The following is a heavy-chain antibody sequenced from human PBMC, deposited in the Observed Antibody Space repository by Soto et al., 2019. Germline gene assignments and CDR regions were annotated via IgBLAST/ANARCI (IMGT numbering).Heavy chain of an antibody. CDR1: GYTFTSYA. CDR2: MNTNSGNT. Sequence: ASVKVSCKASGYTFTSYAMHWVRQAPGQGLEWMGWMNTNSGNTGYAQKFQGRVTMTRNTSISTAYMELSSLRSEDTAVYYCASPARNYDFWSGYSFDIWGQGTMVTVS. D-gene: IGHD3-3*01. CDR3: ASPARNYDFWSGYSFDI. J-gene: IGHJ3*02. V-gene: IGHV1-8*02.